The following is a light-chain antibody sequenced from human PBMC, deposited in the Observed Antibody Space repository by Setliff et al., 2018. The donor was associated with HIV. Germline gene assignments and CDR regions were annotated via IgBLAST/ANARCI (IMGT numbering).Light chain of an antibody. CDR3: QQYYTYSRT. Sequence: DIQMTQSPSTLSACVGDRVTITCRASESISSWLAWYQQKPGKAPKLLISRASSLETGVPSRFSGSGSGTEFTLTISSLQPDDFAIYYCQQYYTYSRTFGQGTKV. J-gene: IGKJ1*01. CDR1: ESISSW. V-gene: IGKV1-5*03. CDR2: RAS.